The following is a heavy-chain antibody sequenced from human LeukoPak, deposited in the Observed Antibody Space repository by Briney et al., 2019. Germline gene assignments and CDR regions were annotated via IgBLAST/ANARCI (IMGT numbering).Heavy chain of an antibody. Sequence: PWGSLRLSCAASGFTIDDYWMSWVRQAPGKGLEWVANIKEDVSDKYYVDSVKGRFTISRDNAKNSLYLQMSRLRAEDTAVYYCARVGVAGFDYWGQGILVTVSS. V-gene: IGHV3-7*03. CDR1: GFTIDDYW. D-gene: IGHD3-3*01. J-gene: IGHJ4*02. CDR3: ARVGVAGFDY. CDR2: IKEDVSDK.